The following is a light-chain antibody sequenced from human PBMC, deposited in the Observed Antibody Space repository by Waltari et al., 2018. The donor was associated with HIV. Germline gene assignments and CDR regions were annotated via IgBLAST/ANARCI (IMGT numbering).Light chain of an antibody. Sequence: QSVLTQPPSVSGAPGRSVIITCTGNNSNIGAPYDVHSYQQLPGAAPKLLISMNTNRPSGVRDRLSVSRSGTSASLAITGLQAGDEADYYCQSYDTSLGASVFGGGTKLTVL. CDR3: QSYDTSLGASV. V-gene: IGLV1-40*01. CDR2: MNT. CDR1: NSNIGAPYD. J-gene: IGLJ3*02.